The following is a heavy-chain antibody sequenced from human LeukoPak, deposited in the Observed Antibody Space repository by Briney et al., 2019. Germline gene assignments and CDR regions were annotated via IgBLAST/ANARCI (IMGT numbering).Heavy chain of an antibody. CDR1: GGSFSGYY. CDR2: INHSGGT. J-gene: IGHJ4*02. V-gene: IGHV4-34*01. Sequence: SETLSLTCAVYGGSFSGYYWSWIRQPPGKGLEWIGEINHSGGTNYNPSLKSRVTISVDTSKNQFSLKLSSVTAADTAVYYCARGRKERLGYCSGGSCYGYYDSSGKFDYWGQGTLVTVSS. CDR3: ARGRKERLGYCSGGSCYGYYDSSGKFDY. D-gene: IGHD2-15*01.